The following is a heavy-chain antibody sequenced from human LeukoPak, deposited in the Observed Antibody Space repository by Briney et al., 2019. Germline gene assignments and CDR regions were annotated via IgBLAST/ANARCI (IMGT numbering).Heavy chain of an antibody. Sequence: GESLKISCKGSGYTFSSYWICWVRQMPGKGLEWMGIIYPDDSDTRYSPSFQGQVTISADKSISTAYLQWSSLKASDTAMYYCARLAYCSNDVCYSNCYYSMDVWGKGTTVTVSS. CDR3: ARLAYCSNDVCYSNCYYSMDV. J-gene: IGHJ6*03. CDR2: IYPDDSDT. CDR1: GYTFSSYW. V-gene: IGHV5-51*01. D-gene: IGHD2-8*01.